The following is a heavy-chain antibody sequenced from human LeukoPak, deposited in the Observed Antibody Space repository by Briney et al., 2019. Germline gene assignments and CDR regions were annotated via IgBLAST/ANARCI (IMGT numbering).Heavy chain of an antibody. J-gene: IGHJ3*02. D-gene: IGHD3-9*01. V-gene: IGHV3-30*04. CDR2: ISYDGSNK. Sequence: GGSLSLSCAASGFTFSSYAMHWVRQAPGKGLEWVAVISYDGSNKYYADSVKGRFTISRDNSKNTLYLQMNSLRAEDTAVYYCARDYDILTGSDAFDIWGQGTMVTVSS. CDR1: GFTFSSYA. CDR3: ARDYDILTGSDAFDI.